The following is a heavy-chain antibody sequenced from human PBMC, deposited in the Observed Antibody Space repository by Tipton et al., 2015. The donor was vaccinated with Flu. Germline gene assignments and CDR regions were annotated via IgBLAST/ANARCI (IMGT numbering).Heavy chain of an antibody. Sequence: TLSLTCAVSGYSISSDYYWGWIRQPPGKGLEWIGNIFHTGTTYHNPSLKSRVTISVDTSKNQFSLKLRSVTAADTAVYYCARDPSLGMPDYFDYWGQGTLVTASS. J-gene: IGHJ4*02. CDR2: IFHTGTT. V-gene: IGHV4-38-2*02. CDR1: GYSISSDYY. D-gene: IGHD2-2*01. CDR3: ARDPSLGMPDYFDY.